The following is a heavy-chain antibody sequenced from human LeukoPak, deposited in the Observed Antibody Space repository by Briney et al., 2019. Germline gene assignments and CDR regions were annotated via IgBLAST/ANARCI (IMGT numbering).Heavy chain of an antibody. CDR1: GGSFSGHY. CDR3: ATSGWYLLPGVY. CDR2: INHSGST. J-gene: IGHJ4*02. V-gene: IGHV4-34*01. D-gene: IGHD6-19*01. Sequence: SETLSLTCAVYGGSFSGHYWTWIRQPPGKGLEWIGEINHSGSTNYNPSLKSRVTISVDTSKNQFSLKLSSVTAADTAVYYCATSGWYLLPGVYWGQGTLVTVSS.